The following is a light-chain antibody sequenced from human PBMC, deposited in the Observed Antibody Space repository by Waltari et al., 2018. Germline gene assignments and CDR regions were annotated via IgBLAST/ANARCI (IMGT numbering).Light chain of an antibody. V-gene: IGKV2-30*02. CDR3: MQGTHWPYT. Sequence: DVVMTQSQLSLPVTPGQAASLSCKSSQSLVHSDGNTHLNWFQQRPGQSPRRLIYRVSNRDSGVPDRFSGSGSGTDFTLKISRVEAEDVGVYYCMQGTHWPYTFGQGTKLDIK. J-gene: IGKJ2*01. CDR1: QSLVHSDGNTH. CDR2: RVS.